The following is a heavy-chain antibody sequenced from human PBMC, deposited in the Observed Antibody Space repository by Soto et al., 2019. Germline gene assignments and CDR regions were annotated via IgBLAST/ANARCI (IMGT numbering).Heavy chain of an antibody. CDR1: GGSLSGYY. J-gene: IGHJ4*02. CDR3: ARGQEGVVATH. Sequence: QVQLQQWGAGLLKPSETLSLNCAVTGGSLSGYYWSWIRQPPGKGLEWIGEVKDGGHTNYSQSLRGRVTISSDTSNNQFSLRLNSVTAAYTGVYYCARGQEGVVATHWDQGSLVTVSS. D-gene: IGHD5-12*01. V-gene: IGHV4-34*01. CDR2: VKDGGHT.